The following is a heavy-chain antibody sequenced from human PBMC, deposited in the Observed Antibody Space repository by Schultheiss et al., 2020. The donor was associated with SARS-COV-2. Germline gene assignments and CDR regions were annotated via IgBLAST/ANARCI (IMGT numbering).Heavy chain of an antibody. D-gene: IGHD5-12*01. CDR2: INHSGST. CDR1: AGSFSDCY. J-gene: IGHJ6*02. CDR3: ARDPYRVATSYYYYYGMDV. V-gene: IGHV4-34*01. Sequence: SETLSLTCAVYAGSFSDCYWSWIRQPPGKGLEWIGEINHSGSTNYNPSLKSRVTISVDTSKNQFSLKLSSVTAADTAVYYCARDPYRVATSYYYYYGMDVWGQGTTVTVSS.